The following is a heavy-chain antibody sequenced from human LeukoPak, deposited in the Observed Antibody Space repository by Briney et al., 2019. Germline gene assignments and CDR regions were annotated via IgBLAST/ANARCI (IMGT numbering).Heavy chain of an antibody. D-gene: IGHD3-22*01. J-gene: IGHJ4*02. CDR2: ISGSGTTV. Sequence: GGSLRLSCAASGFTFSSYEMNWVRQAPGQGLEWVAYISGSGTTVYYADSVKGRFTTSRDNAKNSLFLQMNSLRAEDTADYYCAREKFYDNSGYDYWGQGTLVTVSS. V-gene: IGHV3-48*03. CDR1: GFTFSSYE. CDR3: AREKFYDNSGYDY.